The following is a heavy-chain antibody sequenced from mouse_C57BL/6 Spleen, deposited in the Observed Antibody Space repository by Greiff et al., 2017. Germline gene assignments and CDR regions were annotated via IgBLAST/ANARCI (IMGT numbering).Heavy chain of an antibody. CDR1: GYTFTSYG. V-gene: IGHV1-81*01. CDR3: AIGDYYGSSSYYYAMDY. D-gene: IGHD1-1*01. J-gene: IGHJ4*01. Sequence: VQLQQSGAELARPGASVKLSCKASGYTFTSYGISWVKPRTGQGLEWIGEIYPRSGNTYYNEKFKGKATLTADKSSSTAYMELRSLTSEDSAVYFCAIGDYYGSSSYYYAMDYWGQGTSVTVSS. CDR2: IYPRSGNT.